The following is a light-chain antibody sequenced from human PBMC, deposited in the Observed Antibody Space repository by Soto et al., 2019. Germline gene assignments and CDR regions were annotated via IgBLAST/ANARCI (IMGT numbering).Light chain of an antibody. Sequence: IVMTHSPSTLSVSPLERATLSFMSIQSVIINLAWYQQKPGQAPRLLIYGASTRATGIPARFSGSGSGTDFTLTITRLEPEDFAVYHCQQYNNWPPQITFGQGNDWRL. CDR3: QQYNNWPPQIT. CDR1: QSVIIN. V-gene: IGKV3-15*01. CDR2: GAS. J-gene: IGKJ5*01.